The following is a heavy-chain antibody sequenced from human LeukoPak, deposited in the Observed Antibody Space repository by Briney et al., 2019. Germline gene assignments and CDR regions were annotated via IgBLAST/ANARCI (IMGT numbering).Heavy chain of an antibody. Sequence: GGSLRLSCAASGFTFSSYAMSWVRQAPGKGLEWVSAISGSGGSTYYAGSVKGRFTISRDNSKNTLYLQMNSLRAEDTAVYYCAKDDPYYYDSSGSDAFDIWGQGTMVTVSS. D-gene: IGHD3-22*01. V-gene: IGHV3-23*01. J-gene: IGHJ3*02. CDR3: AKDDPYYYDSSGSDAFDI. CDR1: GFTFSSYA. CDR2: ISGSGGST.